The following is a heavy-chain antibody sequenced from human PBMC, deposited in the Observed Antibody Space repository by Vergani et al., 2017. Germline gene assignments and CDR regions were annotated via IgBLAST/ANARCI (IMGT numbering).Heavy chain of an antibody. Sequence: EVQLVESGGGLVQPGRSLRLSCAASGFTFDDYAMHWVRQAPGKGLEWFSGISWNSGSIGYADSVKGRFTISRDNAKNSLYLQMNSLRAEDTAVYYCARDQTYYDFWSGTRAGYFDYWGQGTLVTVSS. CDR3: ARDQTYYDFWSGTRAGYFDY. J-gene: IGHJ4*02. CDR2: ISWNSGSI. CDR1: GFTFDDYA. D-gene: IGHD3-3*01. V-gene: IGHV3-9*01.